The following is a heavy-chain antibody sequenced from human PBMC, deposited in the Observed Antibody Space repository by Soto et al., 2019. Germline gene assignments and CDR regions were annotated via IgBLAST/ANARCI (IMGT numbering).Heavy chain of an antibody. D-gene: IGHD5-12*01. J-gene: IGHJ6*03. Sequence: ASMKVSCKASGGTFSSYTISWVRQAPGQGLEWMGRIIPILGIANYAQKFQGRVTITADKSTSTAYMELSSLRSEDTAVYYCARGNIVATITGGEARNYYYYYMDVWGKGTTVTVSS. V-gene: IGHV1-69*02. CDR3: ARGNIVATITGGEARNYYYYYMDV. CDR1: GGTFSSYT. CDR2: IIPILGIA.